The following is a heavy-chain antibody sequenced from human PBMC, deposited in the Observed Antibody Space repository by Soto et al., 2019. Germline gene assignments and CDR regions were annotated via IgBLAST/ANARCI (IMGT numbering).Heavy chain of an antibody. CDR2: IYSGGST. D-gene: IGHD3-3*01. CDR1: GFTVSSNY. Sequence: EVQLVESGGGLIQPGGSLRLSCAASGFTVSSNYMSWVRQAPGKGLEWVSVIYSGGSTYYADSVKGRFTISRDNSKNTLYLQMNSLRAEDTAVYYCARDLNRYGLGGAFDIWGQGTMVTVSS. V-gene: IGHV3-53*01. J-gene: IGHJ3*02. CDR3: ARDLNRYGLGGAFDI.